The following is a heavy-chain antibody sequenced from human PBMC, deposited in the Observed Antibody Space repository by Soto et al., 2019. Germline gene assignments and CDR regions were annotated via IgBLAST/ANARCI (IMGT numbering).Heavy chain of an antibody. CDR1: GGSFSGYY. CDR2: INHSGST. V-gene: IGHV4-34*01. CDR3: ARGGRAARPGGWFDP. Sequence: QVQLQQWGAGLLKPSETLSLTCAVYGGSFSGYYWSWIRQPPGKGLEWIGEINHSGSTNYNPSLKSRVTISVDTSKNQFSLKLSSVTAADTAVYYCARGGRAARPGGWFDPWGQGTLVTVS. J-gene: IGHJ5*02. D-gene: IGHD6-6*01.